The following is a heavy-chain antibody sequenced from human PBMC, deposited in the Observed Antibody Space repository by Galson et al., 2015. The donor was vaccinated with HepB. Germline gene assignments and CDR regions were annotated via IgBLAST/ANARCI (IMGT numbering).Heavy chain of an antibody. CDR3: ARDQLVAGTSAFDI. Sequence: SLRLYCAASGFTFSSYAMHWARQAPGKGLEWVAVISYDGSNKYYADSVKGRFTISRDNSKNTLYLQMNSLRAEDTAVYYCARDQLVAGTSAFDIWGQGTMVTVSS. CDR2: ISYDGSNK. CDR1: GFTFSSYA. J-gene: IGHJ3*02. V-gene: IGHV3-30-3*01. D-gene: IGHD6-19*01.